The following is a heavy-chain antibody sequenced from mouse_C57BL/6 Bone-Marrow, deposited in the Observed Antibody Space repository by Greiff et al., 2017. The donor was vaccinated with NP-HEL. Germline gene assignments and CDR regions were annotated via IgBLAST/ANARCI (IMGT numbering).Heavy chain of an antibody. J-gene: IGHJ4*01. D-gene: IGHD2-2*01. CDR2: IDPENGDT. CDR3: TRLYYGYDDPWLDY. CDR1: GFNIKDDY. Sequence: EVQLHQSGAELVRPGASVKLSCTASGFNIKDDYMHWVKQRPEQGLEWIGWIDPENGDTEYASKFQGKATIPADTSSNTAYLQLSSLTSEDTAVYYCTRLYYGYDDPWLDYWGQGTSVTVSS. V-gene: IGHV14-4*01.